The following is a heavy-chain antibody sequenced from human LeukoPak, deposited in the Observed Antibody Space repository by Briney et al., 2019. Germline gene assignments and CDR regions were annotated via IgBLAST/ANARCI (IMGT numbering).Heavy chain of an antibody. CDR3: ARVSLSARYYDSSGWAFDI. J-gene: IGHJ3*02. V-gene: IGHV4-39*07. D-gene: IGHD3-22*01. CDR1: GGSISSSSYY. CDR2: IYYSGST. Sequence: SETLSLTCTVSGGSISSSSYYWGWIRQPPGKGLEWIGSIYYSGSTYYNPSIKSRVTISVDTSKNQFSLKLSSVTAADTAVYYCARVSLSARYYDSSGWAFDIWGQGTMVTVSS.